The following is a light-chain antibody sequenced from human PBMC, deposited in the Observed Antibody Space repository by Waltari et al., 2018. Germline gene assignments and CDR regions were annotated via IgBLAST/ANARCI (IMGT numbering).Light chain of an antibody. Sequence: QSALTQPASVSGSPGQSITISCTGTRIDIGGYNYVPWYQQHAGKAPRLILYDVSQRPSGVSSRFSGSKSGNTASLTISGLQADDEADYYCSSYTNTNSLALFGAGTKVTVL. CDR3: SSYTNTNSLAL. CDR1: RIDIGGYNY. V-gene: IGLV2-14*03. CDR2: DVS. J-gene: IGLJ1*01.